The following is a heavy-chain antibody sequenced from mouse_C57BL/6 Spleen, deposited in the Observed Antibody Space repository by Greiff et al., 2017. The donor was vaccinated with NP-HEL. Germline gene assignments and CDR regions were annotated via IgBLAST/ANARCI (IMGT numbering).Heavy chain of an antibody. CDR1: GYTFTDYY. Sequence: EVQLQQSGPVLVKPGASVKMSCKASGYTFTDYYMNWVQQSHGKSLEWIGVINPYNGGTSYNQTFKGKSTLTVVKSSSTAYLELNSLTSDDSAVYYCARKYDYDAMDYWGQGTSVTVSS. D-gene: IGHD2-10*02. CDR3: ARKYDYDAMDY. CDR2: INPYNGGT. V-gene: IGHV1-19*01. J-gene: IGHJ4*01.